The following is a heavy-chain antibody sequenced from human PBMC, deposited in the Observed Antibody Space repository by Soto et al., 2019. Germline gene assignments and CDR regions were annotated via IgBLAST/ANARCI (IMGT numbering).Heavy chain of an antibody. CDR3: AREDGIVGATSAFDY. CDR2: INGRGNYI. Sequence: EVLLVESGGGLVKPGGSLRLSCAASGFTFSTYNMNWVRQAPGKGLEWVSSINGRGNYIYYTDAVKGRFTISRDNAKTSLYLQMNSLRAGDTAVYYCAREDGIVGATSAFDYWGQGTLVTVSS. J-gene: IGHJ4*02. D-gene: IGHD1-26*01. V-gene: IGHV3-21*01. CDR1: GFTFSTYN.